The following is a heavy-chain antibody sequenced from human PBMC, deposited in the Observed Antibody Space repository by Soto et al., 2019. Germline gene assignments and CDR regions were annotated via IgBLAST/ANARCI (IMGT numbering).Heavy chain of an antibody. CDR3: ARGDGDFYDGNGSLGRR. Sequence: EVQLVESGGGLVQPGESLTLSCAASGFTFSSYWMHWVRQAPGKGLVWVSRIKSDGSGTYYADFVKGRLTISRDIAKYTLYLQMNCLRFDDTAVFFCARGDGDFYDGNGSLGRRCGQGTLVTVSS. D-gene: IGHD3-22*01. V-gene: IGHV3-74*01. J-gene: IGHJ4*02. CDR1: GFTFSSYW. CDR2: IKSDGSGT.